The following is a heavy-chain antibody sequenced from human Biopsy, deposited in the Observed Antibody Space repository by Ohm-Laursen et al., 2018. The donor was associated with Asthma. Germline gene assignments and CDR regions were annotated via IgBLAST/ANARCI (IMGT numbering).Heavy chain of an antibody. CDR3: ARVPTALRYFDL. D-gene: IGHD2-21*02. J-gene: IGHJ2*01. V-gene: IGHV4-61*01. CDR1: GGSVSSGSYY. Sequence: TLSLTCTVSGGSVSSGSYYWSWIRQPPGKGLAWVSYISYSGSTDYNPSLKSRLTISMDTSKNQFSLKLSSVTAADTAVYYCARVPTALRYFDLWGRGTLVTVSS. CDR2: ISYSGST.